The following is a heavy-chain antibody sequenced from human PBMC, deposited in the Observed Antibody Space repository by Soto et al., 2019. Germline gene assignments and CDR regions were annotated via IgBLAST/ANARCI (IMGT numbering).Heavy chain of an antibody. CDR1: GFTFSSYW. V-gene: IGHV3-7*01. Sequence: EVQLVESGGGLVQPGGSLRLSCAASGFTFSSYWMSWVRQAPGKGLEWVANIKQDGSEKYYVDSVKGRFTISRDNAKNSLYLQMNSLRAEDTAVYYCARAVYDFWSGPAGYWGQGTLVTVSS. D-gene: IGHD3-3*01. CDR3: ARAVYDFWSGPAGY. CDR2: IKQDGSEK. J-gene: IGHJ4*02.